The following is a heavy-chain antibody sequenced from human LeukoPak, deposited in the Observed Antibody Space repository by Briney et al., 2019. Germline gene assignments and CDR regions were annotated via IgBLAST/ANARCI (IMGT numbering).Heavy chain of an antibody. V-gene: IGHV3-30*04. D-gene: IGHD6-19*01. CDR2: MSYDGSNK. Sequence: GRSLRLSCAASGFTFSSYAMHWVRQAPGKGLEWVAVMSYDGSNKYYADSVKGRFTISRDNSKNTLYLQMNSLRAEDTAVYYCARDRRQWLVLLYFQHWGQGTLVTVSS. CDR3: ARDRRQWLVLLYFQH. CDR1: GFTFSSYA. J-gene: IGHJ1*01.